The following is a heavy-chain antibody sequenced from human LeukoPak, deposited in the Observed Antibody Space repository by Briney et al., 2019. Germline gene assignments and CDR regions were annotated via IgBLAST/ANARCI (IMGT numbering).Heavy chain of an antibody. V-gene: IGHV3-74*01. CDR2: INSVGSST. J-gene: IGHJ4*02. D-gene: IGHD6-19*01. CDR1: GFTFSSFW. CDR3: ARERTSGWDAFDF. Sequence: GGSLRLSCAASGFTFSSFWMHWVRQAPGKGLVWVSRINSVGSSTSYADSVKGRFTISRDNAKNTLYLQMNSLRAEDTAVYYCARERTSGWDAFDFWGQGTLVTVSS.